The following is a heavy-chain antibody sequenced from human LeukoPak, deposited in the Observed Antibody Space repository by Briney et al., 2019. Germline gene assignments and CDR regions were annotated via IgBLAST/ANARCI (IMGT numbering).Heavy chain of an antibody. CDR2: ISGSGGST. Sequence: GGSLRLSCAASGFTFSSYAMSWVRQAPGKGLEWVSAISGSGGSTYYADSVKGRFTISRDNSKNTLYLQMNSLRAEDTAVYYCAKDYYDFWSGYPLYYYYYGMDVWGQGTTVTVSS. D-gene: IGHD3-3*01. CDR1: GFTFSSYA. V-gene: IGHV3-23*01. J-gene: IGHJ6*02. CDR3: AKDYYDFWSGYPLYYYYYGMDV.